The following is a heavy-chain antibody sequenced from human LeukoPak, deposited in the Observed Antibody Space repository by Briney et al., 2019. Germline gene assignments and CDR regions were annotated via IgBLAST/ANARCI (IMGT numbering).Heavy chain of an antibody. V-gene: IGHV3-23*01. J-gene: IGHJ4*02. D-gene: IGHD3/OR15-3a*01. CDR3: PKVGTWTYFDS. CDR1: QFTFTTYA. Sequence: GGSLRLSCAASQFTFTTYAMNWVRQAPGRGLEWVSSIGDSGVPTYYADSVKGRFTISRDNSQNTLYLQMNSLGADDTAVYYCPKVGTWTYFDSWGQGTLVTVSS. CDR2: IGDSGVPT.